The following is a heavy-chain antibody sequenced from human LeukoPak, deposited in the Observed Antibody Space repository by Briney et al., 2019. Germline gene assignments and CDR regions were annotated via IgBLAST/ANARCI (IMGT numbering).Heavy chain of an antibody. V-gene: IGHV4-59*01. CDR3: ARGLGIADSYFDY. Sequence: PSETLSLTCTVSGGSISSYYWSWIRQPPGKGLEWIGYIYYSGSTNYNPSLKSRVTISVDTSKNQFSLKLSSVTAADTAVYYCARGLGIADSYFDYWGQGTRVPVSS. J-gene: IGHJ4*02. CDR1: GGSISSYY. D-gene: IGHD6-13*01. CDR2: IYYSGST.